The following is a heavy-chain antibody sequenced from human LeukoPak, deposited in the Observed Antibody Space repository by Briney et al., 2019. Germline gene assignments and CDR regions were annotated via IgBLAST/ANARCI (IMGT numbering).Heavy chain of an antibody. V-gene: IGHV4-34*01. CDR3: ARGPGYCYGSGEEY. Sequence: PSETLSLTCAVYGESLSGYYWNWIRQPPGKGLEWIGEINHSGSTNYNPSLKSRVTISVDTSKNQFSPRLSSVTAADTAKYYCARGPGYCYGSGEEYWGQGTQVTVSS. J-gene: IGHJ4*02. D-gene: IGHD3-10*01. CDR2: INHSGST. CDR1: GESLSGYY.